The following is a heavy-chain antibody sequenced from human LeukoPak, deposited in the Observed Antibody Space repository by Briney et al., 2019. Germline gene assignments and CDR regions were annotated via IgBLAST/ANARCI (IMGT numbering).Heavy chain of an antibody. D-gene: IGHD1-26*01. CDR2: ITSGSSYI. CDR3: ARDPYSGNYGAYYYYYMDV. Sequence: GSLRLSCAASGFSFSTYNMNWVRQAPGQRLEWVSSITSGSSYIYYADSVKGRFTISRDNAKSSLYLQMDSLRAEDTAVYYCARDPYSGNYGAYYYYYMDVWGKGTTVTISS. J-gene: IGHJ6*03. CDR1: GFSFSTYN. V-gene: IGHV3-21*01.